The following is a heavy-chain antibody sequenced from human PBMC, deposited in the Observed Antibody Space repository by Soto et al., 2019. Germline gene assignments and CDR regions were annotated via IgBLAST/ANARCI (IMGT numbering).Heavy chain of an antibody. CDR1: GFTFSSYW. J-gene: IGHJ6*02. D-gene: IGHD3-22*01. Sequence: GGSLRLSCVASGFTFSSYWMHWVRQAPGKGLVWVSRINSDGSSTSYADSVKGRFTISRDNAKNTLYLQMNSLRAEDTAVYYCARSRSGYYYDSSGYFPYYYGMDVWGQGTTVTVSS. CDR3: ARSRSGYYYDSSGYFPYYYGMDV. V-gene: IGHV3-74*01. CDR2: INSDGSST.